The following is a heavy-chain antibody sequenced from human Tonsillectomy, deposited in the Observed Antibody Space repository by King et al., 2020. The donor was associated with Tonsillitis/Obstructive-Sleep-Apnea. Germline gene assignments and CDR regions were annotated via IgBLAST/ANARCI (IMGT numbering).Heavy chain of an antibody. D-gene: IGHD3-16*01. CDR2: IRGTSRT. CDR1: GFTFSSYT. J-gene: IGHJ6*03. Sequence: VQLVESGGGLVQPGGSLRLSCAASGFTFSSYTIAWVRQAPGKGLEWVSGIRGTSRTYYADSVKGRFTISRDNSKNTLFLPMNSLTAEDTAVYYCAKTDGGDYFYMDVWGKGTTVTVSS. V-gene: IGHV3-23*04. CDR3: AKTDGGDYFYMDV.